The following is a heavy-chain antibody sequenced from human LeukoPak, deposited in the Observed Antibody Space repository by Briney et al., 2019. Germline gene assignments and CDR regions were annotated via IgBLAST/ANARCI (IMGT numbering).Heavy chain of an antibody. J-gene: IGHJ4*02. Sequence: GGSLRLSCAASGFTVSSNYMNWVRQAPGKGLEWVSVIYGGGNTDYADSVKGRFTISRDNSKNTLYLQVNSLRAEDTAVYYCARWGSVGYSGYDLFDSWGQGTLVTVSS. CDR1: GFTVSSNY. CDR2: IYGGGNT. D-gene: IGHD5-12*01. CDR3: ARWGSVGYSGYDLFDS. V-gene: IGHV3-66*01.